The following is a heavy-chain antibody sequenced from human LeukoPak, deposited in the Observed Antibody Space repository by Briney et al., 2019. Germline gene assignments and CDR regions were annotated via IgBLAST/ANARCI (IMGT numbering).Heavy chain of an antibody. D-gene: IGHD3-10*01. V-gene: IGHV5-51*01. J-gene: IGHJ4*02. CDR2: IYPGDPDT. CDR1: GYSFSSYW. Sequence: GESLKISCEGSGYSFSSYWIGWVRQMPGKGLEWMGIIYPGDPDTRYSPSFQGQVTISADESINTIYLQWSSLKASDTALYYCARLMGVTASDYWGQGTLVTVSS. CDR3: ARLMGVTASDY.